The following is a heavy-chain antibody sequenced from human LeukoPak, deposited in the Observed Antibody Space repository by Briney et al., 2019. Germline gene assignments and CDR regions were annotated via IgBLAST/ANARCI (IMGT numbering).Heavy chain of an antibody. Sequence: GGSLRLSCAASGFTFSRYSMNWVRQAPGKGLEWVSSISSSSSYIYYADSVKGRFTISRDNAKNSLYLQMNSLRAEETAIYYRAKAPVASCSGAFCYPFDCWGQGNLVTVSS. CDR2: ISSSSSYI. CDR3: AKAPVASCSGAFCYPFDC. J-gene: IGHJ4*02. D-gene: IGHD2-15*01. CDR1: GFTFSRYS. V-gene: IGHV3-21*04.